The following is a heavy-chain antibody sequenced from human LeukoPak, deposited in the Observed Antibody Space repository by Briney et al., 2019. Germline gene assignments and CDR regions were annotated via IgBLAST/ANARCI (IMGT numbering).Heavy chain of an antibody. V-gene: IGHV4-59*01. CDR2: IYYSGST. J-gene: IGHJ4*02. CDR3: ARDLGSGRDY. Sequence: SETLSLTCTVSGASISSYFWSWIRQPPGKGLEWIGYIYYSGSTNYNPSLKSRVTISVDTSKNQFSLKLSSVTAADTAVYYCARDLGSGRDYWGQGTLVTVSS. D-gene: IGHD2-15*01. CDR1: GASISSYF.